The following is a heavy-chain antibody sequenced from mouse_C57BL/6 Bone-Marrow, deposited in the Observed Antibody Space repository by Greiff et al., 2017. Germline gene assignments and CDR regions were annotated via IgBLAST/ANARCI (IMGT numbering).Heavy chain of an antibody. J-gene: IGHJ4*01. CDR2: ISYDGSN. Sequence: ESGPGLVKPSQSLSLTCSVTGYSITSGYYWNWIRQFPGNKLEWMGYISYDGSNNYNPSLKNRISITRDTSKNQFFLKLNSVTTEDTATYYCARMATVRGDYWGQGTSVTVSS. D-gene: IGHD1-1*01. CDR3: ARMATVRGDY. CDR1: GYSITSGYY. V-gene: IGHV3-6*01.